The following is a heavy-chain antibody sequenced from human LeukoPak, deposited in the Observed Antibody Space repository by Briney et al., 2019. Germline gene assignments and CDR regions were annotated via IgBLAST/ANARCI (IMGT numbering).Heavy chain of an antibody. D-gene: IGHD2-15*01. Sequence: PSESLSLTCTVSGGSISSSGYYWGWVRQPPRKGLEWIGCIYYSGTTYYNPSLKSRVTISVDTSKNQFSLRLSSVTAADTAVYYCARQEGSSYYWGQGTLVTVSS. CDR1: GGSISSSGYY. CDR3: ARQEGSSYY. J-gene: IGHJ4*02. V-gene: IGHV4-39*01. CDR2: IYYSGTT.